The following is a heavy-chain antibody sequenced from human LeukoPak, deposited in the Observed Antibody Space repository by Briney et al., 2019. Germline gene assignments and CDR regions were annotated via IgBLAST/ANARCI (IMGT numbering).Heavy chain of an antibody. CDR3: AKHERGFWSGYYVY. D-gene: IGHD3-3*01. CDR1: GFTLSGNA. V-gene: IGHV3-23*01. CDR2: ISDPDGTT. Sequence: GGSLRLSCVASGFTLSGNAMSWVRQAPGGGLEWGSAISDPDGTTYYADSVKGRFTISGDNSKNTLYLHMNSLRAEDTAVYYCAKHERGFWSGYYVYRGQGTLVTVAS. J-gene: IGHJ4*02.